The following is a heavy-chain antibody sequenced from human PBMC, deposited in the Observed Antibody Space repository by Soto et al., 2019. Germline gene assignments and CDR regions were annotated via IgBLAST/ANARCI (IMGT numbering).Heavy chain of an antibody. V-gene: IGHV3-23*01. D-gene: IGHD6-6*01. Sequence: GGSLRLSCAASGFTFSDHGMHWVRQAPGKGLEWVSSISGSVGSTFYADSVKGRFTISRDNSMNTLYLQMNSLRAEDTAVYYCAKHRTIASRNFDYWGQGALVTVSS. CDR1: GFTFSDHG. J-gene: IGHJ4*02. CDR3: AKHRTIASRNFDY. CDR2: ISGSVGST.